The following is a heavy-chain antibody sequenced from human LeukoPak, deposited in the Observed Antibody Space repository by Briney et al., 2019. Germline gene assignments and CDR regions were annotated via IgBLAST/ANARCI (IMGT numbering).Heavy chain of an antibody. CDR3: ARVISGRIVALNWFDP. J-gene: IGHJ5*02. Sequence: ASVKVSCKASGGTFSSYAISWVRQAPGQGLEWMGGIIPIFGTANYAQKFQGRVTITTDESTSTAYMGLSSLRSEDTAVYYCARVISGRIVALNWFDPWGQGTLVTVSS. CDR2: IIPIFGTA. V-gene: IGHV1-69*05. D-gene: IGHD3-22*01. CDR1: GGTFSSYA.